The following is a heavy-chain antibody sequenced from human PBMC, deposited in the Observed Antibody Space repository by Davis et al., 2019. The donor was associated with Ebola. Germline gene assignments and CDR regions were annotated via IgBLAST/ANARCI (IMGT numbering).Heavy chain of an antibody. CDR3: ARAYYDYVWGSFVH. Sequence: GESLKISCAASGFTFSSYAMHWVRQAPGKGLEWVAVISYDGSNKYYADSVKGRFTISRDNSKNTLYLQMNSLRAEDTAVYYCARAYYDYVWGSFVHWGQGTLVTVSS. CDR1: GFTFSSYA. V-gene: IGHV3-30-3*01. D-gene: IGHD3-16*01. J-gene: IGHJ4*02. CDR2: ISYDGSNK.